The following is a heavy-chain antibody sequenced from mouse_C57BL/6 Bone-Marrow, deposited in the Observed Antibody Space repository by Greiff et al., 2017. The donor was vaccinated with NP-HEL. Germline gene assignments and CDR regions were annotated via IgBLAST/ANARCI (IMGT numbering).Heavy chain of an antibody. J-gene: IGHJ2*01. D-gene: IGHD3-3*01. CDR1: GFTFSNYW. CDR2: IRLKSDNYAT. CDR3: TGRAGTDYFDY. Sequence: EVQLVESGGGLVQPGGSMKLSCVASGFTFSNYWMNWVRQSPEKGLEWVAQIRLKSDNYATHYAESVKGRFTISRDDSKSSVYLQMNNLRAEDTGIYYCTGRAGTDYFDYWGQGTTLTVSS. V-gene: IGHV6-3*01.